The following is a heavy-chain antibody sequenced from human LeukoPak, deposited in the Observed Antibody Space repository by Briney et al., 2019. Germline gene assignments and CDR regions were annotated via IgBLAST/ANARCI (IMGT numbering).Heavy chain of an antibody. CDR2: IYHSGST. D-gene: IGHD4-17*01. V-gene: IGHV4-39*07. Sequence: SETLSLTCTVSGGSISSGDYYWNWIRQPPGKGLEWIGEIYHSGSTNYNPSLKSRVTISVDKSKNQFSLKLSSVTAADTAVYYCARGGGDYDNWFDPWGQGTLVTVSS. CDR3: ARGGGDYDNWFDP. J-gene: IGHJ5*02. CDR1: GGSISSGDYY.